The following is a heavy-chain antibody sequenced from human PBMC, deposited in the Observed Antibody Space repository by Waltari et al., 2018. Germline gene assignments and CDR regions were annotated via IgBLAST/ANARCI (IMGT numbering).Heavy chain of an antibody. D-gene: IGHD3-10*01. Sequence: EVQLVESGGGLVKPGGSLRLSCAASGFSFSNAWMNWVRQAPGKGLEWVGGIKRKSDGGTTGYAAPVQGRFTISRDDSKNTLYLQMNSLKIEDTAVYYCTTAGDYYYYMDVWGKGTTVTVSS. CDR2: IKRKSDGGTT. CDR3: TTAGDYYYYMDV. V-gene: IGHV3-15*07. J-gene: IGHJ6*03. CDR1: GFSFSNAW.